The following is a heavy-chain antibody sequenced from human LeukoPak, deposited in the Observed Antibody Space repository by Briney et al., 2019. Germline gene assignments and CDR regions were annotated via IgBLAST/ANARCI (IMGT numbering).Heavy chain of an antibody. D-gene: IGHD2-2*01. Sequence: GGSLRLSCAASGFTFSNAWMSWGRQAPGKGLVRVSRINSDGRSISYADSVKGRFTISRDNAKNTLYLQMNSLGAEDTAVYYCARETSTSFDIWGQGTMVTVSS. CDR3: ARETSTSFDI. CDR1: GFTFSNAW. V-gene: IGHV3-74*01. J-gene: IGHJ3*02. CDR2: INSDGRSI.